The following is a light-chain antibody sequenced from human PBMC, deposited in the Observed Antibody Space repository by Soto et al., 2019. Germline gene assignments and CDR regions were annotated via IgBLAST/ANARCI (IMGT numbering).Light chain of an antibody. V-gene: IGLV1-36*01. CDR1: SSNIGNNA. CDR3: AAWDDSLNGPAYV. CDR2: YDD. J-gene: IGLJ1*01. Sequence: QSVLTQPPSVSEAPRQRVTISCSGSSSNIGNNAVNWYQQLPGKAPKLLIYYDDLLPSGVSDRFSGSKSGTSASLAISGLQSGDEADYYCAAWDDSLNGPAYVFGTGTKLTVL.